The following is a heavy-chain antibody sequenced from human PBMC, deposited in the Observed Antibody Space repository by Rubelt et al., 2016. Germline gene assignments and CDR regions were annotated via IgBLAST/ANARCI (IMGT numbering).Heavy chain of an antibody. CDR3: ARVPGRLAPYWYFDL. CDR1: GFTFSSYS. J-gene: IGHJ2*01. CDR2: ISSSSSAI. D-gene: IGHD3-10*01. Sequence: EVQLVESGGGLVQPGGSLRLSCAVSGFTFSSYSINWVRQAPGKGLEWVSYISSSSSAIYYADSVKGRFTISRDNAKNSLSLQMNSLVAEDTAVYYCARVPGRLAPYWYFDLLGRGTLVTVSS. V-gene: IGHV3-48*04.